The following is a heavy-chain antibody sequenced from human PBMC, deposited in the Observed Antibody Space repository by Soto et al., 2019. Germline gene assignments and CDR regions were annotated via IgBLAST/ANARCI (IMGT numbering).Heavy chain of an antibody. D-gene: IGHD3-22*01. CDR2: IGSSSSYI. Sequence: GGSLRLSCAASGFTFSSYSMNWVRQAPGKGLEWVSSIGSSSSYIYYADSVKGRFTISRDNAKNSLYLQMNSLRAEDTAVYYCASENYYDSSGYPPAFDYWGQGTLVTVSS. CDR1: GFTFSSYS. V-gene: IGHV3-21*01. J-gene: IGHJ4*02. CDR3: ASENYYDSSGYPPAFDY.